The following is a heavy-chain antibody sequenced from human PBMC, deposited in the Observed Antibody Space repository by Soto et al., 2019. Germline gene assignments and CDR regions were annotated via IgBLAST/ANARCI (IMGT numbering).Heavy chain of an antibody. V-gene: IGHV4-59*12. CDR2: IYYSGST. CDR1: GGSISRYY. Sequence: SETLSLTCSVSGGSISRYYWSWIRQPPGKGLEWSGYIYYSGSTNYNPSLKSRVTISVDTSKNQFSLKLSSVTAADTAVYYCARGTVRGSLTCYYYSGIDVWGQGTTVTV. J-gene: IGHJ6*02. D-gene: IGHD3-10*01. CDR3: ARGTVRGSLTCYYYSGIDV.